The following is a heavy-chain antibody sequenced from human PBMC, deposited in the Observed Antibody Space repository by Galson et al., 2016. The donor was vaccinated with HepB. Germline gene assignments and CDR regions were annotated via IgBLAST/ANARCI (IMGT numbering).Heavy chain of an antibody. CDR3: ARWYTSSSAGFGY. Sequence: SLRLSCAASGFIFSSYGMHWVRQAPGKGLEWVAVTWYDGSNKYDADSVKGRFTISRDNSKNTLFLQMNSLRAEDTAVYYCARWYTSSSAGFGYWGQGTLVTVSS. D-gene: IGHD6-6*01. V-gene: IGHV3-33*01. CDR2: TWYDGSNK. CDR1: GFIFSSYG. J-gene: IGHJ4*02.